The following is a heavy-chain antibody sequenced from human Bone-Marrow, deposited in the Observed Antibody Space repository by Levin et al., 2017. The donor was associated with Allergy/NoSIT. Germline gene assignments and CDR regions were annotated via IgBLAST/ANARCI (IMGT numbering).Heavy chain of an antibody. Sequence: PGGSLRLSCAASGFTFSSYAMNWVRQASGKGLEWVSVIRGSGDNTYYADSVKGRFTISRDNSKNTLYLQMNSLRVEDTAVYFCAKRISGSSSNNYYFAMDVWGHGTTVTVSS. CDR2: IRGSGDNT. V-gene: IGHV3-23*01. D-gene: IGHD1-26*01. CDR3: AKRISGSSSNNYYFAMDV. J-gene: IGHJ6*02. CDR1: GFTFSSYA.